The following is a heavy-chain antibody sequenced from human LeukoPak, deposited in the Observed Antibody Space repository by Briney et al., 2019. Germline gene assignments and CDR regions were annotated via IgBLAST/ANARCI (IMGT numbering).Heavy chain of an antibody. CDR2: INAANGNT. V-gene: IGHV1-3*01. J-gene: IGHJ5*02. CDR3: ARGAPIRVAVASTFDP. D-gene: IGHD6-19*01. Sequence: ASVKVSCKTSGFTFTTYTMHWVRQAPGQRLEWMGWINAANGNTQYSQKFQGRVTITRDTSASTAYMELSSLRSEDTAVYYCARGAPIRVAVASTFDPWGQGTLVTVPS. CDR1: GFTFTTYT.